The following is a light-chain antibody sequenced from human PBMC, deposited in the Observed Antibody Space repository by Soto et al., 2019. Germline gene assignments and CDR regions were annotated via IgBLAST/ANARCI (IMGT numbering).Light chain of an antibody. CDR1: ESVRHY. CDR2: DAS. Sequence: EIVLTQSPATLSLSPGERATLSCRASESVRHYVAWYQHKPGQAPRLVIYDASNRATGIPARFSVSGSGTDYTLAISGSVAEDFVVYYCQHRDNWSYIFGQGTKLLI. V-gene: IGKV3-11*01. CDR3: QHRDNWSYI. J-gene: IGKJ2*01.